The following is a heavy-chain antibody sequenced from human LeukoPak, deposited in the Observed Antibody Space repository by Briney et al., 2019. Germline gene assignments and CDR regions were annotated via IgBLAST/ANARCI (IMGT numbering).Heavy chain of an antibody. CDR3: ASFGYGDYRYYFDY. CDR2: MNPNSGNT. J-gene: IGHJ4*01. V-gene: IGHV1-8*01. CDR1: GYTFTSYD. Sequence: ASVKVSSKASGYTFTSYDINWVRQATGQGLEWMGWMNPNSGNTGYAQKFQGRVTMTRNTSISTAYMELSSLRSEDTAVYYCASFGYGDYRYYFDYWGQGTLVTVSS. D-gene: IGHD4-17*01.